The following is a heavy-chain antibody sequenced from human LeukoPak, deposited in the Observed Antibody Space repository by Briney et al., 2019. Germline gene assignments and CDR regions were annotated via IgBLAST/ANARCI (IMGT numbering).Heavy chain of an antibody. CDR1: GFTFSSYN. V-gene: IGHV3-21*01. D-gene: IGHD2-2*01. CDR2: INSSSRYI. Sequence: GGSLRLSCAASGFTFSSYNMDWVRQAPGKGLEWVSFINSSSRYIYQADSVKGRFTISRDNAKSSVFLQMNSLRAEDTAVYYCARVGGHCTSTSCPPPDYWGQGTLVTVSS. J-gene: IGHJ4*02. CDR3: ARVGGHCTSTSCPPPDY.